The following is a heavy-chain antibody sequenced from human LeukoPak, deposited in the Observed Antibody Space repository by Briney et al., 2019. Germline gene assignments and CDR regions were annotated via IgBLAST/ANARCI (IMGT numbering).Heavy chain of an antibody. V-gene: IGHV1-18*01. D-gene: IGHD2-2*02. CDR2: ISAYNGNT. Sequence: ASVKVSFKASGYTFTSYGISWVRQAPGQGLEWMGWISAYNGNTNYAQKLQGRVTMTTDTSTSTAYMELSSLRSEDTAVYYCARVAAEVVGVPGAIGFGWLRRDYYYMDVWGKGTTVTVSS. CDR1: GYTFTSYG. J-gene: IGHJ6*03. CDR3: ARVAAEVVGVPGAIGFGWLRRDYYYMDV.